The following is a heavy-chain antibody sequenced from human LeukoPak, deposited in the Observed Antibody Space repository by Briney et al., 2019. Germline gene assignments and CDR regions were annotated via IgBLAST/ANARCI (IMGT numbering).Heavy chain of an antibody. Sequence: ASVKVSCKASGGTFSSYAISWVRQAPGQGLEWMGRIIPILGIANYAQKFQGRVTITADKSTSTAYMELSSLRSEDTAVYYCARVHGSGSYYRDRLDPWGQGTLVTVSS. CDR3: ARVHGSGSYYRDRLDP. J-gene: IGHJ5*02. V-gene: IGHV1-69*04. D-gene: IGHD3-10*01. CDR1: GGTFSSYA. CDR2: IIPILGIA.